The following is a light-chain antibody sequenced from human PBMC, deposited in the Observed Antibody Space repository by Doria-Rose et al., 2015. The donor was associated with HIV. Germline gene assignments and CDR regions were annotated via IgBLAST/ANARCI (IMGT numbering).Light chain of an antibody. CDR3: QQPYSSPPWT. CDR1: QTVSTY. J-gene: IGKJ1*01. V-gene: IGKV1-39*01. Sequence: GARVTITCRASQTVSTYLNWFQQEPGKAPKLLIYAASRLQSGVPSRFSGSGSGTDFTLTISGLQPGDFATYYCQQPYSSPPWTFGQGTKVEMK. CDR2: AAS.